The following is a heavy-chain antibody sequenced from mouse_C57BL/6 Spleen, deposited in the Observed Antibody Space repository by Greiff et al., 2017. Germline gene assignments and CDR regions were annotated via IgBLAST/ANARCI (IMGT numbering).Heavy chain of an antibody. CDR2: IDPSDSYT. V-gene: IGHV1-69*01. J-gene: IGHJ3*01. D-gene: IGHD3-1*01. CDR1: GYTFTSYW. Sequence: QVQLQQPGAELVMPGASVKLSCKASGYTFTSYWMPWVKQRPGQGLEWIGEIDPSDSYTNYNQKFKGKSTVTVDKSSSTAYMQLSSLTSADSAVYCCARGGSGYVKACWGQGTLVTVSA. CDR3: ARGGSGYVKAC.